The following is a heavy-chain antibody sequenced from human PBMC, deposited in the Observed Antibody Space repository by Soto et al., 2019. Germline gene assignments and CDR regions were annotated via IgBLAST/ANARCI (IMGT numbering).Heavy chain of an antibody. CDR3: ARVSPTVLLRCFDY. Sequence: QVQLQESGPGLVKPSGTLSLTCAVSGGSISSSNWWSWVRQPPGKGLECIGEIYHSGSTNYTQSLKLRVNISVDKSKNQFSLKLSSVTAAVTAVYYCARVSPTVLLRCFDYCGQGTLVTVSS. CDR1: GGSISSSNW. CDR2: IYHSGST. J-gene: IGHJ4*02. D-gene: IGHD4-17*01. V-gene: IGHV4-4*02.